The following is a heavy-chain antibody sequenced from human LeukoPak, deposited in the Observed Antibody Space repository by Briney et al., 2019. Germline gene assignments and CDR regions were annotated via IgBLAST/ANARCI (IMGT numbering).Heavy chain of an antibody. CDR2: IYTSGST. D-gene: IGHD6-13*01. J-gene: IGHJ4*02. CDR1: GGSISSYY. CDR3: ARVREGSSWSTFDY. Sequence: SETLSLTCTVSGGSISSYYWSWIRQPAGKGLEWVGRIYTSGSTNYNPSLKSRVTISVDTSKNQFSLKLRSVTAADTAVYYCARVREGSSWSTFDYWGQGTLVTVSS. V-gene: IGHV4-4*07.